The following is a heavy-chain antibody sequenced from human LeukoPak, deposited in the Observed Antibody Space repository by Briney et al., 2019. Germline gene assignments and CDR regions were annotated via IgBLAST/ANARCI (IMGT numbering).Heavy chain of an antibody. D-gene: IGHD3-10*01. CDR1: GFTFSSYA. V-gene: IGHV3-30-3*01. CDR2: ISYDGSNK. CDR3: ARDGFIGPDLVRGTFFDY. J-gene: IGHJ4*02. Sequence: GGSLRLSCAASGFTFSSYAMHWVRQAPGKGLEWVAVISYDGSNKYYADSVKGRFTISRDNSKNTLYLQMNSLRAEDTAVYYCARDGFIGPDLVRGTFFDYWGQGTLVTVSS.